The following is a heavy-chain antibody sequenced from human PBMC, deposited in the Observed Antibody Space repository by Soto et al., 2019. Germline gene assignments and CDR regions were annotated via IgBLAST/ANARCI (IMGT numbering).Heavy chain of an antibody. D-gene: IGHD4-17*01. Sequence: EVQLLESGGGLGQPGGSLRLSCEASAFTFSTSAMSWVRQAPGKGLEWVSTLSGGGGSTYYADSVKGRFAISRDNSKNTLYLQMNSLRAEDTAIYYCARDMTTETTVYGAFDIWGQGTMVTVSS. CDR2: LSGGGGST. CDR3: ARDMTTETTVYGAFDI. CDR1: AFTFSTSA. J-gene: IGHJ3*02. V-gene: IGHV3-23*01.